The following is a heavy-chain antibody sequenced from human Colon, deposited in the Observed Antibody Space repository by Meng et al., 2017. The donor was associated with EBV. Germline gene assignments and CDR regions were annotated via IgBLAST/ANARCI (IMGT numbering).Heavy chain of an antibody. CDR2: IYYSGTT. CDR1: GGAISSGGYY. CDR3: VRAPMDDFGGHRFDY. Sequence: QGRLRGARPRPVMTAPNLSSISGVSGGAISSGGYYWSSIRQTAGKGLQWMGFIYYSGTTYYNPSLKRRLIISIDTYKNQFSLRLRSVTAADTAVYHCVRAPMDDFGGHRFDYWGQGILVTVSS. D-gene: IGHD4-23*01. V-gene: IGHV4-30-4*01. J-gene: IGHJ4*02.